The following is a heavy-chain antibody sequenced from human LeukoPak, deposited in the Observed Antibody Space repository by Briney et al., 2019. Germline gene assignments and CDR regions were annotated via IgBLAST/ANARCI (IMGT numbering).Heavy chain of an antibody. CDR1: GFTFSDNY. CDR3: AKDPRRGYCSGGSCYY. D-gene: IGHD2-15*01. J-gene: IGHJ4*02. V-gene: IGHV3-23*01. CDR2: ISGSGGST. Sequence: PGGSLRLSCAASGFTFSDNYMSWIRQAPGKGLEWVSAISGSGGSTYYADSVKGRFTISRDNSKNTLYLQMNSLRAEDTAVYYCAKDPRRGYCSGGSCYYWGQGTLVTVSS.